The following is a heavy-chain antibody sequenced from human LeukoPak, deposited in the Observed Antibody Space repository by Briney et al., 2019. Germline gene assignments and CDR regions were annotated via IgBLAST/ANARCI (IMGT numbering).Heavy chain of an antibody. V-gene: IGHV1-46*01. CDR3: ARVRDGSSGGFDY. D-gene: IGHD5-24*01. CDR1: GYTFTSYG. J-gene: IGHJ4*02. Sequence: GASVKVSCKASGYTFTSYGISWVRQAPGQGLEWMGIINPSGGSTNYAQKFQGRVTMTRDMSTSTVYMELSSLRYEDTAVYYCARVRDGSSGGFDYWGQGTLVTVSS. CDR2: INPSGGST.